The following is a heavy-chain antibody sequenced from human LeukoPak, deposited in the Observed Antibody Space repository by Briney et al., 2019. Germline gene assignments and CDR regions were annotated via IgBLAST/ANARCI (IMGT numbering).Heavy chain of an antibody. Sequence: ETLSLTCAVYGGSFSDYYWTWVRQSPGKGLEWVGRIKSKTDGGTTDYAAPVKGRFTVSRDDSKKMLYLQMNSLKTEDTGVYYCTSSSSDWGQGTLVTVSS. D-gene: IGHD6-19*01. V-gene: IGHV3-15*01. J-gene: IGHJ4*02. CDR2: IKSKTDGGTT. CDR3: TSSSSD. CDR1: GGSFSDYY.